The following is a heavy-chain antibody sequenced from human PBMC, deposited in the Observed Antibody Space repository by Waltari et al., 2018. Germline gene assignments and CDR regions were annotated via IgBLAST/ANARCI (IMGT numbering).Heavy chain of an antibody. CDR2: IYHSGSA. V-gene: IGHV4-59*11. Sequence: QVQLQESGPGLVKPSETLSLTCTVSGGSISSHYWNWIRQSPGKGLEWIGYIYHSGSATYNPSLKSRVTMSVDTSKNQFSLKQSSVTAADTAIYYCARVSFVEGMPAFDIWGQGTMVTVSS. CDR3: ARVSFVEGMPAFDI. J-gene: IGHJ3*02. D-gene: IGHD2-2*01. CDR1: GGSISSHY.